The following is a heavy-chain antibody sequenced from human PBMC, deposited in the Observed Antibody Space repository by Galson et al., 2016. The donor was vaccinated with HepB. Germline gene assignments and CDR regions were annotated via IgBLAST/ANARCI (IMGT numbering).Heavy chain of an antibody. V-gene: IGHV3-21*01. CDR1: GFTFSSYT. CDR3: TRDLGWGGTGYFDY. J-gene: IGHJ4*02. Sequence: SLRLSCAASGFTFSSYTMNWVRQAPGKGLEWVSSISSSTSYIYSADSVKGRFTISRDNAKNSLYRQMNSLRVEDKAIYYCTRDLGWGGTGYFDYWGQGTLVTVSS. CDR2: ISSSTSYI. D-gene: IGHD6-19*01.